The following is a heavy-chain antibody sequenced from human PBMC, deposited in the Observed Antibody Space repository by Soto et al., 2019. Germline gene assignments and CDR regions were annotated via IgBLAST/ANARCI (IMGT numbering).Heavy chain of an antibody. CDR1: GGSISSGGYY. CDR2: IYNSGST. J-gene: IGHJ5*02. V-gene: IGHV4-31*03. Sequence: SETLSLTCTVSGGSISSGGYYWSWIRQHPGKGLEWIGYIYNSGSTSYNPSLKSRITMSADTSKNQFSLRLTSVTAADTAVNYCARQYDNNIPTWFEPWGQGTLVTVSS. D-gene: IGHD1-1*01. CDR3: ARQYDNNIPTWFEP.